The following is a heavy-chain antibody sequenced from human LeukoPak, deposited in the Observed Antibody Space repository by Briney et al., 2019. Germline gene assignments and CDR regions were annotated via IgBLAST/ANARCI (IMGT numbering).Heavy chain of an antibody. V-gene: IGHV4-59*01. CDR3: ARVTYYGSGTIYFDY. Sequence: SETLSLTCTVSGGSISSYYWSWIRQPPGKGLEWIGYIYYSGSTNYNPSLKSRVTISVDTSKNQFSLKLSSVTAADTAVYYCARVTYYGSGTIYFDYWGQGTLVTVSS. CDR1: GGSISSYY. D-gene: IGHD3-10*01. CDR2: IYYSGST. J-gene: IGHJ4*02.